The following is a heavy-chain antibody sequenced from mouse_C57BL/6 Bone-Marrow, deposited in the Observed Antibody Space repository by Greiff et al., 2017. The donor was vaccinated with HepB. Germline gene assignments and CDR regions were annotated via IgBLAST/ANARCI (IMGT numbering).Heavy chain of an antibody. D-gene: IGHD2-4*01. J-gene: IGHJ4*01. CDR2: INYDGSST. CDR3: ARDFDYDGGYYAMDY. Sequence: EVKLMESEGGLVQPGSSMKLSCTASGFTFSDYYMAWVRQVPEKGLEWVANINYDGSSTYYLDSLKSRFIISRDNAKNILYLQMSSLKSEDTATYYCARDFDYDGGYYAMDYWGQGTSVTVSS. CDR1: GFTFSDYY. V-gene: IGHV5-16*01.